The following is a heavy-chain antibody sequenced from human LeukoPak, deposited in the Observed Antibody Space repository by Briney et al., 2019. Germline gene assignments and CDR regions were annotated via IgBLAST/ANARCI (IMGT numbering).Heavy chain of an antibody. CDR2: IFYSGDT. D-gene: IGHD5-18*01. J-gene: IGHJ4*02. CDR3: ARDLGGHNYGPFDS. Sequence: PSETLSLTCAVSGGSISSRSYYWGWIRQPPGKELEWIGSIFYSGDTYYNPSLKSRVTISVDTSKNQFSLKLSSVTAADTAVYYCARDLGGHNYGPFDSWGQGTLVTVSS. V-gene: IGHV4-39*02. CDR1: GGSISSRSYY.